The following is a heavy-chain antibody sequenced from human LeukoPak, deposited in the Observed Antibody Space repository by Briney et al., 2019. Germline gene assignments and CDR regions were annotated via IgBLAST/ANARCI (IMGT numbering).Heavy chain of an antibody. CDR1: GFDFNRYA. Sequence: GGSLRLSCAASGFDFNRYAMYWVRQAPGKGLEWVAISSFDESNKYYRDSVKGRFTISKDNSKDTLYLQMNSLRAEDTAVYYCAKSPDPYYFDYWGQGTLVTVSS. V-gene: IGHV3-30*18. CDR2: SSFDESNK. J-gene: IGHJ4*02. CDR3: AKSPDPYYFDY.